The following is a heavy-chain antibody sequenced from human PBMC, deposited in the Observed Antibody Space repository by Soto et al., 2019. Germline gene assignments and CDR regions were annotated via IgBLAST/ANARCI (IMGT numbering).Heavy chain of an antibody. D-gene: IGHD5-12*01. V-gene: IGHV1-46*03. CDR3: ARDLANSGYGTYYFDY. CDR1: GYTFTSYY. J-gene: IGHJ4*02. CDR2: INPSGGST. Sequence: ASVKVSCKASGYTFTSYYMHWVRQAPGQGLEWMGIINPSGGSTSYAQKFQGRVTMTRDTSTSTVYVELSSLRSEDTAVYYCARDLANSGYGTYYFDYWGQGTLVTVSS.